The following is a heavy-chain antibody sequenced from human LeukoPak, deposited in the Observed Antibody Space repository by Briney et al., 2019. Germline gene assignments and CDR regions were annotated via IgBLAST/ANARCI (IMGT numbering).Heavy chain of an antibody. CDR2: IYYSGST. CDR1: GGSISSYY. V-gene: IGHV4-59*01. Sequence: PSETLSLTCTVSGGSISSYYWSWLRQPPGKGLEWIGYIYYSGSTNYNPSLKSRVTISVDTSKNQFSLKLSSVTAADTAVYYCARAFYPGYYSYMAVWGKGTTVAVS. D-gene: IGHD3-3*02. J-gene: IGHJ6*03. CDR3: ARAFYPGYYSYMAV.